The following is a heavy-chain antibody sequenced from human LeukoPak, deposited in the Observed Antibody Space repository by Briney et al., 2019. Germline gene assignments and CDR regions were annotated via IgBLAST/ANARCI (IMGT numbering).Heavy chain of an antibody. CDR1: GFTSSRYA. V-gene: IGHV3-30-3*01. Sequence: GGSLRLSCAASGFTSSRYAMYWVRQAPGKGLEWVAVISYDGSNKYYTDSVKGRFTISRDNSKNTLYVQVNSLKPEDTAVYYCARVRTGTTTNNYYGLDVWGQGTTVTVSS. CDR2: ISYDGSNK. D-gene: IGHD1-7*01. CDR3: ARVRTGTTTNNYYGLDV. J-gene: IGHJ6*02.